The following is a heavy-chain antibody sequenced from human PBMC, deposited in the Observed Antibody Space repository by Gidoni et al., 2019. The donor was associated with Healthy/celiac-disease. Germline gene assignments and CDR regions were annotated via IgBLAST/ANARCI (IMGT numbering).Heavy chain of an antibody. CDR3: AKDERDDDGDYVPPNY. Sequence: QVQLVESGGGVVHPGRSLRLSCAASGFTFSSYGMHWVRQAPGKGLEWVAVISYDGSNKYYADSVKGRFTISRDNSKNTLYLQMNSLRAEDTAVYYCAKDERDDDGDYVPPNYGGQGTLVTVSS. CDR1: GFTFSSYG. CDR2: ISYDGSNK. J-gene: IGHJ4*02. D-gene: IGHD4-17*01. V-gene: IGHV3-30*18.